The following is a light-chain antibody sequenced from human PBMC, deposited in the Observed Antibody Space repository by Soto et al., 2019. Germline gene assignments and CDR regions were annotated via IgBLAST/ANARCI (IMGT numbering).Light chain of an antibody. CDR1: QSVTSPF. CDR2: GAS. V-gene: IGKV3-20*01. J-gene: IGKJ1*01. Sequence: EIVLTQSPGTLSLSPGERATLSCRASQSVTSPFLAWYQQKPGQPPRLLIYGASNRATGIPDRFSGSGSGTDFTLTISRLEPEDFAVYSCQQYNNWPLTFGQGPKVDIK. CDR3: QQYNNWPLT.